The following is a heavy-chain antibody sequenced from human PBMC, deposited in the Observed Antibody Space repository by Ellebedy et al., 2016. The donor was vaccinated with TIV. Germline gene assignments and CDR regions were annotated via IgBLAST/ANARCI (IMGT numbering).Heavy chain of an antibody. V-gene: IGHV3-7*02. CDR2: IKQDGSEK. CDR1: GFTFRSYW. Sequence: PGGSLRLSCAASGFTFRSYWMSWVRQAPGKGLEWVANIKQDGSEKYYVDSVKGRFTISRDNAKNSLYLQMNSLRAGDTAVYYCARGHGDGNAFDIWGQGTMVIVSS. D-gene: IGHD4-17*01. CDR3: ARGHGDGNAFDI. J-gene: IGHJ3*02.